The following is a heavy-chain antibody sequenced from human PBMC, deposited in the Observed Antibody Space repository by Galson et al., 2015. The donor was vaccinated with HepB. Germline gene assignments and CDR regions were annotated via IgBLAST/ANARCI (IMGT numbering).Heavy chain of an antibody. CDR3: ATALRGSSYYYYGMDV. J-gene: IGHJ6*02. Sequence: SVKVSCKVSGYTLTELSMHWVRQAPGKGLEWMGGFDPEDGETIYAQKFQGRVTMTEDTSTDTAYMELSSLRSEDTAVYYCATALRGSSYYYYGMDVWGQGTTVTVSS. V-gene: IGHV1-24*01. CDR2: FDPEDGET. CDR1: GYTLTELS. D-gene: IGHD1-26*01.